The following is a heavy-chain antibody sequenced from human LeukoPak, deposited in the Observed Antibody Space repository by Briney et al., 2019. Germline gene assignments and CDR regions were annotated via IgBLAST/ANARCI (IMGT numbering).Heavy chain of an antibody. Sequence: SETLSLTCAVYGGSFSGYYWNWIRQPPGKGLEWIGEINHTGNTNYNPSLKSRVTISVDTSKNQFSLQLNSVTPEDTAVYYCARATGSQVFRNWGQGTLVTVSS. J-gene: IGHJ4*02. CDR2: INHTGNT. CDR1: GGSFSGYY. CDR3: ARATGSQVFRN. D-gene: IGHD1-14*01. V-gene: IGHV4-34*01.